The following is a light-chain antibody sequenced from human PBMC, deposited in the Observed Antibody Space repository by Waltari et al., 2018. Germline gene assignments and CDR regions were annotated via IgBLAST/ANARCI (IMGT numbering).Light chain of an antibody. J-gene: IGLJ2*01. Sequence: TQSPSASASLGASVKLTCTLSSGHSSYAIAWHQQQPEKGPRYLMKVSSAGSHQKGDGIPDRFSGSSSGTERYLTISSVQSEDEADYYCQTWDTGTHVVFGGGTKLTVL. CDR3: QTWDTGTHVV. CDR1: SGHSSYA. CDR2: VSSAGSH. V-gene: IGLV4-69*01.